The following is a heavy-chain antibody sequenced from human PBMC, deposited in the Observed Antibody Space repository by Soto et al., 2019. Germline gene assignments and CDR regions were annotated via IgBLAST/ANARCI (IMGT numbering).Heavy chain of an antibody. CDR1: GFTFSSYW. D-gene: IGHD2-2*01. J-gene: IGHJ6*02. V-gene: IGHV3-7*01. CDR2: IKQDGSEK. CDR3: ARDPNIVLVPAAIYYYYGMDV. Sequence: SLRLSCAASGFTFSSYWMSWVRQAPGKGLEWLANIKQDGSEKYYVDSVKGRFTISRDNAKNSLYLQMNSLRAEYTAVYYCARDPNIVLVPAAIYYYYGMDVWGQGTTVTVSS.